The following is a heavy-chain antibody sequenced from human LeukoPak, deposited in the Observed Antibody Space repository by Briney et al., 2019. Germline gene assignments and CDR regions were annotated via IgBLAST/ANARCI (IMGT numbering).Heavy chain of an antibody. CDR3: AREEYQVLLD. Sequence: GGSLRLSCAAFGFTFSNFGMSWVRQTPGKGLEWVSSVSGSGGASYYADSVKGRFTISRDNSRSTLYLQMNSLRVGDTAIYYCAREEYQVLLDWGQGILVTVAS. CDR2: VSGSGGAS. V-gene: IGHV3-23*01. D-gene: IGHD2/OR15-2a*01. J-gene: IGHJ4*02. CDR1: GFTFSNFG.